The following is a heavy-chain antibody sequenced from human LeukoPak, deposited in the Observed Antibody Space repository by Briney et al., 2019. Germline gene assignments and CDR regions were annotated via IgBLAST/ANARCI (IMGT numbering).Heavy chain of an antibody. Sequence: SVKVSCKASGYTFTSYGISWVRQAPGQGLEAMGGIIPIFGTANYAQKFQGRVTITADESTSTAYMELSSLRSEDTAVYYCARDESPIGAMAPLDYWGQGTLVTVSS. CDR1: GYTFTSYG. CDR2: IIPIFGTA. J-gene: IGHJ4*02. V-gene: IGHV1-69*13. CDR3: ARDESPIGAMAPLDY. D-gene: IGHD5-18*01.